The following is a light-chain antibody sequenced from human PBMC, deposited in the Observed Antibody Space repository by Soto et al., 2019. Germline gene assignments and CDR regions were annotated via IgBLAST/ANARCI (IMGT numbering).Light chain of an antibody. V-gene: IGLV2-14*01. CDR1: SGDIGDYKD. Sequence: QSLLTQPASVSGSPGQSITISRTGTSGDIGDYKDVSWYQQYPGRAPKLMIYEVTNRPAGVSNRFSGTKSGNTASLTISGLQAEDEADYYWSSYTTITAWDVVGIGTKVTVL. CDR3: SSYTTITAWDV. CDR2: EVT. J-gene: IGLJ1*01.